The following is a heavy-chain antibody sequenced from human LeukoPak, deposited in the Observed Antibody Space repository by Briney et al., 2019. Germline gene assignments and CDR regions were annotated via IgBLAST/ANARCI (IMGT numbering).Heavy chain of an antibody. D-gene: IGHD3-10*01. CDR2: IYYSGST. V-gene: IGHV4-59*12. CDR3: ARARDYYGSGIFYGMDV. Sequence: SETLSLTCTVSGGSISSYYWSWIRQPPGRGLEWIGYIYYSGSTDYNPSLKSRVTISVDTSKNQFSLKLNSVTAADTAVYYCARARDYYGSGIFYGMDVWGQGTTVTVSS. CDR1: GGSISSYY. J-gene: IGHJ6*02.